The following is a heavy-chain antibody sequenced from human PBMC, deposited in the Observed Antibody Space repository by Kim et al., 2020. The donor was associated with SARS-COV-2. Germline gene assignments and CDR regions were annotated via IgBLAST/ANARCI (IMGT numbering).Heavy chain of an antibody. V-gene: IGHV3-23*01. J-gene: IGHJ4*02. D-gene: IGHD6-19*01. CDR1: GFTFSSYA. CDR3: AKDSVSPVVAVAGTGSRGLYDY. Sequence: GGSLRLSCAASGFTFSSYAMSWVRQAPGKGLEWVSAISGSGGSTYYADSVKGRFTISRDNSKNTLYLQMNSLRAEDTAVYYCAKDSVSPVVAVAGTGSRGLYDYWGQGTLVTVSS. CDR2: ISGSGGST.